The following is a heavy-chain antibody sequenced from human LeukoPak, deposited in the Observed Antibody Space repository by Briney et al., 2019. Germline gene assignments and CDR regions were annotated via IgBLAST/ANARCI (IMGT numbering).Heavy chain of an antibody. V-gene: IGHV3-7*01. CDR3: AREDDGNYEDY. CDR1: GFTFSNYW. Sequence: PGGSLRLSCAASGFTFSNYWMSWVRQAPGKGLEWVANIKQDGSEKYYVNSVRGRFTISRDNAKNSLYLQMNSLRAEDTAIYFCAREDDGNYEDYWGQGTLVTVSS. CDR2: IKQDGSEK. J-gene: IGHJ4*02. D-gene: IGHD3-3*01.